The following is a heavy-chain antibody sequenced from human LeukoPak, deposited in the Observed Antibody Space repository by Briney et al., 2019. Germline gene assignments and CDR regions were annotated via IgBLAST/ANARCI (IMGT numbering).Heavy chain of an antibody. CDR1: GFTFSSYS. CDR2: ISSSSSTI. D-gene: IGHD6-13*01. Sequence: GGSLRLSCAASGFTFSSYSMNWVRQAPGKGLEWVSYISSSSSTIYYADSVKGRFTISRDNAKNSLYLQMNSLRAEDTAVYYCAKTGSSSWGYFDYWGHGTLVTVSS. CDR3: AKTGSSSWGYFDY. V-gene: IGHV3-48*01. J-gene: IGHJ4*01.